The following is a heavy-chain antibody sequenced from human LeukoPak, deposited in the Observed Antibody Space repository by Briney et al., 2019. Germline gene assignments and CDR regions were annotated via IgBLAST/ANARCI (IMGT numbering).Heavy chain of an antibody. CDR3: ARDPSRNWYFDL. V-gene: IGHV4-31*11. CDR2: IYYSGST. D-gene: IGHD2-2*01. J-gene: IGHJ2*01. Sequence: PSETLSLTCAVYGGSFSGYYWSWIRQHPGKGLEWIGYIYYSGSTYYNPSLKSRVTISVDTSKNQFSLKLSSVTAADTAVYYCARDPSRNWYFDLWGRGTLVTVSS. CDR1: GGSFSGYY.